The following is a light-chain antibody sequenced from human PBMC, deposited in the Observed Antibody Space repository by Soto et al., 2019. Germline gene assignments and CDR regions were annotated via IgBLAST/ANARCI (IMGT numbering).Light chain of an antibody. CDR3: RQRQSWPRT. J-gene: IGKJ1*01. CDR1: QYINTR. CDR2: QTS. V-gene: IGKV3-11*01. Sequence: EIVLTQSPATLSSFPGDRVTLSCRASQYINTRLAWYQHRPGQAPRLLIYQTSIRAAGIPARFSGSGTGTDFSLTISDVQPEDFAVDYCRQRQSWPRTFGQGTKVDIK.